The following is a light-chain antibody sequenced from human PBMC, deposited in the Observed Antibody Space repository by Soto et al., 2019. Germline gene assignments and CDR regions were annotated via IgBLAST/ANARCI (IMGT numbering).Light chain of an antibody. V-gene: IGKV3-11*01. J-gene: IGKJ1*01. Sequence: EIVLTQSPATLSLSPGERATLPCRPSQSVSSYLTWYQQKPGQAPRLLIYDASNRATGIPARFSGSGSGTDFTLTISSLEPEDFAVFYCQHRSNWPETFGQGTKVDI. CDR1: QSVSSY. CDR2: DAS. CDR3: QHRSNWPET.